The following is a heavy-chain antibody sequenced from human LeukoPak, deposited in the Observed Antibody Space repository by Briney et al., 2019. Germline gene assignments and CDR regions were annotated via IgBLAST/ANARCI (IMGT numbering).Heavy chain of an antibody. Sequence: ASVKVSCKASGYTFTGYYMHWVRQAPGQGLEWMERINPNSGGTNYAQKFQGRVTMTRDTSISTAYMELSRLRSDDTAVYYCARERVGATDGVDYWGQGTLVTVSS. CDR2: INPNSGGT. D-gene: IGHD1-26*01. V-gene: IGHV1-2*06. J-gene: IGHJ4*02. CDR3: ARERVGATDGVDY. CDR1: GYTFTGYY.